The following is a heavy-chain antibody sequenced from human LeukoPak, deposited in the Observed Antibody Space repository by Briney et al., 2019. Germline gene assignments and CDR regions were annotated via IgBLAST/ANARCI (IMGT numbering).Heavy chain of an antibody. CDR3: ARDPGSDSSGWPGWFDP. J-gene: IGHJ5*02. CDR2: ILHDGTT. V-gene: IGHV4-39*07. CDR1: GGSINSPNSY. D-gene: IGHD6-19*01. Sequence: SETLSLTCTVSGGSINSPNSYWGWIRQPPGKGLEWIGSILHDGTTYYSPSLKSRVTVSVDTSLNQFSLSLMSMSAADTAVYYCARDPGSDSSGWPGWFDPWGQGTLVTVSS.